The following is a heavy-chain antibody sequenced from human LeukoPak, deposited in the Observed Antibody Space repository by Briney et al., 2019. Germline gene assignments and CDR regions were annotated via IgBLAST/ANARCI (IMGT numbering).Heavy chain of an antibody. D-gene: IGHD2-2*01. CDR2: ISSSSSYT. V-gene: IGHV3-11*05. Sequence: GGSLRLSCAASGFTFSDYYMSWIRQAPGKGLEWVSYISSSSSYTNYADSVKGRFTISRDNAKNSLYLQMNSLRAEDTAVYYCARDTNMRYFVYWGQGTLVTVSS. CDR1: GFTFSDYY. CDR3: ARDTNMRYFVY. J-gene: IGHJ4*02.